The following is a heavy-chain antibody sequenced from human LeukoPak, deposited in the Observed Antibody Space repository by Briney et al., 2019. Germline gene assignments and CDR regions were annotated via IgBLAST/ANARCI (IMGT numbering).Heavy chain of an antibody. V-gene: IGHV3-23*01. CDR2: ISGSGGST. D-gene: IGHD5-24*01. CDR3: AKDPRVGSRVATPCH. Sequence: PGGSLRLSCAASGFTFTSYAMSWGRQAQGEGLEWVSAISGSGGSTYYVDSVKGRFTISRDNSKSTLFLQMNSLRAEDTAVYYCAKDPRVGSRVATPCHWGQGTLVTVSS. J-gene: IGHJ4*02. CDR1: GFTFTSYA.